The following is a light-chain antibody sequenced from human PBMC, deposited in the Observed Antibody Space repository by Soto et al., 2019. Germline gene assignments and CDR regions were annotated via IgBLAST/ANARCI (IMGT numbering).Light chain of an antibody. CDR2: GAS. CDR1: QSVSSSY. Sequence: EIVLTQSPGTLSLSPGEKATLSCRASQSVSSSYLAWYQQKPGQAPRLLIYGASSRATGIPDRFSGSGSGTDFTLTIGRLEPEDFAVYYCQQYGSSPLTFCGMTKVEIK. CDR3: QQYGSSPLT. V-gene: IGKV3-20*01. J-gene: IGKJ4*01.